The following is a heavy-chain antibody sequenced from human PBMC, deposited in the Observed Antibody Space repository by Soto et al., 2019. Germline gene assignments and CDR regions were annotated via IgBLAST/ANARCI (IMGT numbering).Heavy chain of an antibody. CDR1: GDTFSRYS. Sequence: QVQLVQSGAEVKKPGSSVKVSCKASGDTFSRYSITWVRQAPGHGLEWIGRIIPIFGIPTYAQKFQGRVTFTADESTSTAYMELGSRRSDDPAVYYCAREDRDRETGLVPAAIDGMDVWGQGTTVTVSS. D-gene: IGHD2-2*01. V-gene: IGHV1-69*08. CDR3: AREDRDRETGLVPAAIDGMDV. J-gene: IGHJ6*02. CDR2: IIPIFGIP.